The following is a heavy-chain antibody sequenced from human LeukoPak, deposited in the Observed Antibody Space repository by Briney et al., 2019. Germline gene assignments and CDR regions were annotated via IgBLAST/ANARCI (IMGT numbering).Heavy chain of an antibody. CDR3: AKDIDMVPGPTLPPDAFDI. CDR2: IRYDGSNK. D-gene: IGHD3-10*01. CDR1: GFTFSSYG. V-gene: IGHV3-30*02. Sequence: GGSLRLSCAASGFTFSSYGMHWVRQAPGKGLEWAAFIRYDGSNKYYADSVKGRFTISRDNSKNTLYLQMNSLRAEDTAVYYCAKDIDMVPGPTLPPDAFDIWGQGTMVTVSS. J-gene: IGHJ3*02.